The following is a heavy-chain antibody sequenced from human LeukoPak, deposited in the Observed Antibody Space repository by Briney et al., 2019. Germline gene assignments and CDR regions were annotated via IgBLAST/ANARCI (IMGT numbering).Heavy chain of an antibody. CDR2: INGDGRNI. J-gene: IGHJ4*02. Sequence: GGSLRLSCVASGFTFSSYWMHWVRQDPRKGLVWVSRINGDGRNINYADSVKGRFTISRDNSKNTLYLQMNSLRAEDTAVYYCAKDEKGSYSSSFSGLGVDYWGQGTLVTVSS. V-gene: IGHV3-74*01. D-gene: IGHD6-13*01. CDR1: GFTFSSYW. CDR3: AKDEKGSYSSSFSGLGVDY.